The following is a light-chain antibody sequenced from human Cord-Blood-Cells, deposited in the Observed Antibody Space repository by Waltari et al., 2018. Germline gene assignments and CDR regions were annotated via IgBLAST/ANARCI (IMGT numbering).Light chain of an antibody. J-gene: IGLJ3*02. CDR3: AAWDDSLSGPWV. V-gene: IGLV1-47*01. Sequence: QSVLTQPPSASGTPGQRVTISCSGSSSKIGSNYVYWYQQVPGTAPKRLTYRNNQRPSGVPDRFSGSKSGTSASLAISGLRSEDEADYYCAAWDDSLSGPWVFGGGTKLTVL. CDR2: RNN. CDR1: SSKIGSNY.